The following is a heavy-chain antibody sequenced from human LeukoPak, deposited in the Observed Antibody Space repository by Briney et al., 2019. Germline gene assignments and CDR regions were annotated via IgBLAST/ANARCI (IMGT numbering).Heavy chain of an antibody. CDR1: GGSINSGGYS. CDR2: ISQSGNT. Sequence: SQTLSLTCAVSGGSINSGGYSWSWIRQPPGKGLEWIGYISQSGNTYYNPSLKSRVTISVDTSKNQFSLKLSSVTGADTAVYYCSRGVGSGSFYPYYYGTDVWGQGTTVTVSS. J-gene: IGHJ6*02. CDR3: SRGVGSGSFYPYYYGTDV. V-gene: IGHV4-30-2*01. D-gene: IGHD3-10*01.